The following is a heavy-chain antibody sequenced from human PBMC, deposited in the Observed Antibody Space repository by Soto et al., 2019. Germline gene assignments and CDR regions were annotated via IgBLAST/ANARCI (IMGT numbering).Heavy chain of an antibody. V-gene: IGHV4-39*01. CDR2: IYYSGNT. D-gene: IGHD6-6*01. CDR3: GRQSEYSSSSTPYYAMDV. J-gene: IGHJ6*02. Sequence: LSLTCNVSGGSISSISYYWGWIRQPPGKGLEWIGNIYYSGNTYYNSSLNSRVTISVDTSKNQFSLKLTSLTAADTAVYYCGRQSEYSSSSTPYYAMDVWGQGTTVTVSS. CDR1: GGSISSISYY.